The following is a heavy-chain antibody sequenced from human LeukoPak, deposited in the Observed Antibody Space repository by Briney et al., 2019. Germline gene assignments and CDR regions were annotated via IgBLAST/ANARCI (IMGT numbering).Heavy chain of an antibody. CDR1: GFTFSSYA. CDR3: ARERRAAGAFDI. V-gene: IGHV3-30-3*01. Sequence: GGSLRLSCVASGFTFSSYAMHWVRQAPGKGLEWVAVISYDGSNKYYADSVKGRFTISRDNSKNTLYLQMNSLRAEDTAVYYCARERRAAGAFDIWGQGTMVTVSS. D-gene: IGHD6-13*01. CDR2: ISYDGSNK. J-gene: IGHJ3*02.